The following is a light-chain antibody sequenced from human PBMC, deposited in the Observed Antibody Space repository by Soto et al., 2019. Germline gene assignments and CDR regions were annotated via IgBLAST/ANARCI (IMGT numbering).Light chain of an antibody. V-gene: IGLV2-14*03. CDR2: DVN. CDR3: CSYSGSNTIVV. J-gene: IGLJ2*01. CDR1: SSDVGGYKF. Sequence: QSALTQPASVSGSPGQSITISCTGTSSDVGGYKFVSWYQQHPGKAPRLMIFDVNNRPSGVSTRFSGSKSGNTASLTISGLQAEDEADYYCCSYSGSNTIVVFGGGTKLTVL.